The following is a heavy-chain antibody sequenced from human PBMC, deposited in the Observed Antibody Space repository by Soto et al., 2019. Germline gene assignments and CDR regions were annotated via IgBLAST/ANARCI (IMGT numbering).Heavy chain of an antibody. Sequence: QLQLQESGSGLVKPSQTLSLTCAVSGGSISSGGYSWSWIRQPPGKGLEWIGYIYHSGSTYYNPSLKSRVTISVDRSKNQFSLKLSSVTAADTAVYYCARHGPGKELLWYYFDYWGQGTLVTVSS. J-gene: IGHJ4*02. D-gene: IGHD2-21*01. CDR2: IYHSGST. CDR3: ARHGPGKELLWYYFDY. CDR1: GGSISSGGYS. V-gene: IGHV4-30-2*01.